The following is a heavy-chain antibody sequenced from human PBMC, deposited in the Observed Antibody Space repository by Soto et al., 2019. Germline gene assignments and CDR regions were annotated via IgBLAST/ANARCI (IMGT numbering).Heavy chain of an antibody. CDR3: AREGLVLVPTTVNSDYYYYAMDV. D-gene: IGHD4-17*01. CDR1: GYTFTSYG. J-gene: IGHJ6*02. V-gene: IGHV1-18*01. CDR2: ISAYNGNT. Sequence: GASVKVSCKASGYTFTSYGISWVRQAPGQGLEWMGWISAYNGNTNYAQKLQGRVTMTTDESTSTAYMELSTLRPEDTAVYYCAREGLVLVPTTVNSDYYYYAMDVWGQGTTVTVSS.